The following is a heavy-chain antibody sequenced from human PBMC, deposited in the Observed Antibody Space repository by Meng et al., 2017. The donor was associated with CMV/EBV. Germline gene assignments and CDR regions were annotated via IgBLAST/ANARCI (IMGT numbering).Heavy chain of an antibody. D-gene: IGHD6-13*01. Sequence: GGSLRLSCAASGFTFSSYAMHWVRQAPGKGLEWVAVISYDGSNKYYADSVKGRFTISRDNSKNTLYLQMNSLRAEDTAVYYCARDRNTYKGGYSSSWGGYWGQGTLVTVPQ. CDR2: ISYDGSNK. V-gene: IGHV3-30*04. J-gene: IGHJ4*02. CDR1: GFTFSSYA. CDR3: ARDRNTYKGGYSSSWGGY.